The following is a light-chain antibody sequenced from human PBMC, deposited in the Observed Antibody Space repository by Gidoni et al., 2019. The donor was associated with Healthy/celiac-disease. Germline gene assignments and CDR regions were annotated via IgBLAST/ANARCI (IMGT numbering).Light chain of an antibody. Sequence: DIVMTQSPDSLAVSLGERATINCKSSQSVLYSSNNKHYLAWYQQKPGQPPKLLIYWASTRESGVPDRFSGSGSGTDFTLTISSLQAEDVAVYYCQQYYSTPFTFXPXTKVXIK. CDR1: QSVLYSSNNKHY. CDR2: WAS. J-gene: IGKJ3*01. CDR3: QQYYSTPFT. V-gene: IGKV4-1*01.